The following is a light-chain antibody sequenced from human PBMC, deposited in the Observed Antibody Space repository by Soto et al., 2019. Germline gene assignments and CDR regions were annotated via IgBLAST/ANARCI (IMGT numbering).Light chain of an antibody. J-gene: IGKJ1*01. CDR2: ETS. CDR3: QYYNDYCWT. CDR1: QTISSW. V-gene: IGKV1-5*03. Sequence: DIQLTQSPSTLSASVGDRVTITCRASQTISSWLAWYQQKPGKAPNLLIYETSNLESGVPSRFSGSGSGTEFTLTISSLQPYDFANYFCQYYNDYCWTFGQGTKVEIK.